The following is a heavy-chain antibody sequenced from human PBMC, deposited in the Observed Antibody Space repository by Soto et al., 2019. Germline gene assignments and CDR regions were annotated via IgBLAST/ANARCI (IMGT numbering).Heavy chain of an antibody. CDR3: AKDSHWAIISPIHAF. J-gene: IGHJ4*01. CDR2: ISSSSSTI. Sequence: PGGSLRLSCAASGFTFSSYSMNWVRQAPGKGLEWVSYISSSSSTIYYADSVKGRFTISRDNAKNSLYLQMNSLRAEDTAVYYCAKDSHWAIISPIHAFWGHGTLVTGSS. V-gene: IGHV3-48*01. D-gene: IGHD2-2*01. CDR1: GFTFSSYS.